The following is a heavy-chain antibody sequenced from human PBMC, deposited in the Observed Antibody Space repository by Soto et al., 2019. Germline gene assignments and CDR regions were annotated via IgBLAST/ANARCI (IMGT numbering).Heavy chain of an antibody. CDR3: ARSLLSGSYAYYYGMDV. Sequence: SETLSLTCAVSGGSISSSNWWSWVRQPPGKGLEWIGEIYHSGSTNYNPSLKSRATISVDKSKNQFSLKLSSVTAADTAVYYCARSLLSGSYAYYYGMDVWGQGTTVTVSS. J-gene: IGHJ6*02. CDR1: GGSISSSNW. CDR2: IYHSGST. D-gene: IGHD1-26*01. V-gene: IGHV4-4*02.